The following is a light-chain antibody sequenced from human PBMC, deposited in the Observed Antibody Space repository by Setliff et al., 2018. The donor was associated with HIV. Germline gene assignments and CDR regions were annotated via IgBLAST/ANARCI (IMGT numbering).Light chain of an antibody. J-gene: IGLJ1*01. Sequence: SYELTQPPSVSVAPGKTARITCGGDNIGSKSVHWYQQKPGQAPVVVIYYDNDRPSGIPERFSGSISGNTATLTISRVEAGDEADYFCQVWDTGSDPPCDFAAGTKVTVL. CDR3: QVWDTGSDPPCD. CDR1: NIGSKS. V-gene: IGLV3-21*04. CDR2: YDN.